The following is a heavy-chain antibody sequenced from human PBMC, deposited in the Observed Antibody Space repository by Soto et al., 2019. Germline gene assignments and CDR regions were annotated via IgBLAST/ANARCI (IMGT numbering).Heavy chain of an antibody. Sequence: EVQLLESGGGLVQPGGSLRLSCAASGFTFSSYAMSWVRQAPGKGLEWVSGISGSGVSTYYADSVKGRFTICRDISKSTLYLQMNSLRAEDTAVYYCAKDRERIATRSIDYWGQGTLVTVSS. CDR2: ISGSGVST. J-gene: IGHJ4*02. CDR3: AKDRERIATRSIDY. D-gene: IGHD6-6*01. CDR1: GFTFSSYA. V-gene: IGHV3-23*01.